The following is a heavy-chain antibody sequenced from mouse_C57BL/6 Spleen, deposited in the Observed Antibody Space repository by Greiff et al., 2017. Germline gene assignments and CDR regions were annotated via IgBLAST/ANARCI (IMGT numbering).Heavy chain of an antibody. V-gene: IGHV1-53*01. Sequence: QVQLLQPGTELVKPGASVKLSCKASGYTFTSYWMHWVKQRPGQGLEWIGNINPSNGGTNYNEKFKSKATLTVDKSSSTASMQLSSLTSEDSAVYYWAREGVSSWFAYWGQGTLVTVSA. CDR2: INPSNGGT. CDR3: AREGVSSWFAY. CDR1: GYTFTSYW. J-gene: IGHJ3*01.